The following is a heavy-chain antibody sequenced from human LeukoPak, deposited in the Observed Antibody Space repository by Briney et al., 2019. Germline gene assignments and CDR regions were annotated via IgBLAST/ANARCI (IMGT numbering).Heavy chain of an antibody. CDR3: ARVGSGSYHYFDY. J-gene: IGHJ4*02. CDR2: IFNTGST. CDR1: GDSIGRGSYY. V-gene: IGHV4-61*02. Sequence: SQTLSLTCAVSGDSIGRGSYYWGWIRQPAGKAPEWIGRIFNTGSTSYNPSLKSRVTISVDTSKNQFSLNLRSVTAADTAVYYCARVGSGSYHYFDYWGQGTLVTVSS. D-gene: IGHD1-26*01.